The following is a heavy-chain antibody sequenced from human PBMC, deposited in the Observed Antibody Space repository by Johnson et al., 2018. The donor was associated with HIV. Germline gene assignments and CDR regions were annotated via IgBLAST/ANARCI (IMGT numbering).Heavy chain of an antibody. D-gene: IGHD1-26*01. CDR1: GFTFSSKY. Sequence: VQLVESGGGVVQPGRSLRLSCAASGFTFSSKYMSWVRQAPGKGLEWVSVIYSGGSTFYAYSVKGRFTISRDNAKNSLYLQMNSLRAEDTALYYCAKGASADEHDAFDIWGQGTVVTVSS. CDR3: AKGASADEHDAFDI. V-gene: IGHV3-66*02. CDR2: IYSGGST. J-gene: IGHJ3*02.